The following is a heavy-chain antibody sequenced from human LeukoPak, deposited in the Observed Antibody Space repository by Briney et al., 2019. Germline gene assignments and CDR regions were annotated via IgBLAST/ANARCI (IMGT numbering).Heavy chain of an antibody. CDR2: IYYSGST. CDR1: GGSISSYY. CDR3: ARDVGVDDFWSGHGGYFDY. J-gene: IGHJ4*02. D-gene: IGHD3-3*01. V-gene: IGHV4-59*01. Sequence: SETLSLTCTVSGGSISSYYWSWIRQPPGKGLEWIGYIYYSGSTNYNPSLKSRVTISVDTSKNQFSLKLSSVTAADTAVYYCARDVGVDDFWSGHGGYFDYWGQGTLVTVSS.